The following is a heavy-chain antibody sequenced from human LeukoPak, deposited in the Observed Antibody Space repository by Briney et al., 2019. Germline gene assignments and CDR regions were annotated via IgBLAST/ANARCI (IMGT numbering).Heavy chain of an antibody. D-gene: IGHD3-9*01. CDR1: GWSFSGYY. V-gene: IGHV4-34*01. Sequence: SETLCLTCAVYGWSFSGYYWSWIRQPPGKGLEWIGEINHSGSTNYNPSLKSRVTISLDTYKNQFSLKLRSVLAADTAVLYYARGGRYFDWLLLGDNWFDPWGQGTLVTVSS. J-gene: IGHJ5*02. CDR2: INHSGST. CDR3: ARGGRYFDWLLLGDNWFDP.